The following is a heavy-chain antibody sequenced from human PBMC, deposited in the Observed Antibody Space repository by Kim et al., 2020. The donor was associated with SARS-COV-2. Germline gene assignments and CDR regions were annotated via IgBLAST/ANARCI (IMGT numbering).Heavy chain of an antibody. CDR1: GFTFSSYN. CDR3: ATARYSSSWNQFDY. V-gene: IGHV3-33*01. D-gene: IGHD6-6*01. CDR2: IWPDGSNK. Sequence: GGSLRLSCTASGFTFSSYNMYWVRQAPGKGLEWVADIWPDGSNKYYGDSVKGRFIISRDNPENTLYLQMNSLSAGDTAVYYCATARYSSSWNQFDYWGQGTLDTVSS. J-gene: IGHJ4*02.